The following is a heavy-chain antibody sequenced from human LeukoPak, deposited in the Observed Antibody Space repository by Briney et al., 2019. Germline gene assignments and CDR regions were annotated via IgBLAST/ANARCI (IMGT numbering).Heavy chain of an antibody. CDR3: ARDLDY. Sequence: GGSLRLSCAASGFTFSNYWMTWVRQAPEKGLEWVATIKPDGSAVYYLDSVRGRFTISRDNAKDSSSLQMNSLRVEDTAVYFCARDLDYWGQGTLVTVSS. J-gene: IGHJ4*02. V-gene: IGHV3-7*04. CDR1: GFTFSNYW. CDR2: IKPDGSAV.